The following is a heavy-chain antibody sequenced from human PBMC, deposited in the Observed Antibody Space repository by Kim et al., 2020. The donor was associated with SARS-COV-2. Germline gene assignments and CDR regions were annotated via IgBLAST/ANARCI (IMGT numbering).Heavy chain of an antibody. V-gene: IGHV4-30-2*01. J-gene: IGHJ4*02. CDR1: GSSISSGGYS. Sequence: SETLSLTCAVSGSSISSGGYSWSWIRQPPGKGLEWIGYIYHSGSTYYNPSLKSRVTISVDRSKNQFSLKLSSVTAADTAVYYCARTNPDPYYFDYWGQGTLVTVSS. CDR3: ARTNPDPYYFDY. CDR2: IYHSGST.